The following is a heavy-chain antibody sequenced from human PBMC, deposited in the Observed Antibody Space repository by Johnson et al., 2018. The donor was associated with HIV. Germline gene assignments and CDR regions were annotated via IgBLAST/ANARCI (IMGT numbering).Heavy chain of an antibody. CDR3: ARDVREYSSSFDAFDI. Sequence: EVQLVESGGGLVQPWGSLRLSCAASGFSVSTYDMHWVHQATGKGLEWVSGISWNSGSIGYADSVKGRFTISIDNAKNSLYLQMNSLRAEDTALYYCARDVREYSSSFDAFDIWGQGTMVTVSS. V-gene: IGHV3-9*01. J-gene: IGHJ3*02. CDR2: ISWNSGSI. CDR1: GFSVSTYD. D-gene: IGHD6-6*01.